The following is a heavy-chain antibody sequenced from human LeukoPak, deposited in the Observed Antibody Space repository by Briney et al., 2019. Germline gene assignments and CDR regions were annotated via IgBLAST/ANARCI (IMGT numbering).Heavy chain of an antibody. CDR2: ISTSSRTI. CDR3: ARHTSAVTGTGAY. J-gene: IGHJ4*02. CDR1: GFTFSSYS. Sequence: GGSLRLSCAASGFTFSSYSMNWVRQAPGKGLEWVSYISTSSRTIYYADSVKGRFTISRDNAKNSLYLQMNSLRAEDTAVYYCARHTSAVTGTGAYWGQGTLVTVSS. D-gene: IGHD6-19*01. V-gene: IGHV3-48*04.